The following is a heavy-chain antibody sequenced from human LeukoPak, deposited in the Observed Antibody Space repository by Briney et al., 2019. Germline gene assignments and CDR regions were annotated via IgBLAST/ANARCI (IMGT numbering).Heavy chain of an antibody. J-gene: IGHJ4*02. CDR1: GASTSSTSHY. V-gene: IGHV4-39*07. Sequence: SETLSLTCTVSGASTSSTSHYWDWIRQPPGKGLEWIGSIYYSGSTSYNPSLNSRVTISIDTSKNQFSLKLTSVTAADTAVYYCARRAHLLGYCSGGSCYSGDYFEYWGQGILVTVSS. CDR2: IYYSGST. CDR3: ARRAHLLGYCSGGSCYSGDYFEY. D-gene: IGHD2-15*01.